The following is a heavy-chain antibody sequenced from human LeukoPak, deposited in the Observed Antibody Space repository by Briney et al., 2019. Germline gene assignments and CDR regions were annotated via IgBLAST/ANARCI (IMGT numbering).Heavy chain of an antibody. CDR3: ARGQSSGWYDLNWFDP. CDR2: MNPNSGNT. CDR1: GYTFTSYD. Sequence: ASVKVSCKASGYTFTSYDINWVRQATGQGLEWMGWMNPNSGNTGYAQKFQGRVTMTRNTSISTAYMELSSLRSEDTAVYYCARGQSSGWYDLNWFDPWGQGTLVTVSS. V-gene: IGHV1-8*01. D-gene: IGHD6-19*01. J-gene: IGHJ5*02.